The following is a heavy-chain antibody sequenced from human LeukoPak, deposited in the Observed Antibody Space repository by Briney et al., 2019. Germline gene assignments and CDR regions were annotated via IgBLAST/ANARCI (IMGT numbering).Heavy chain of an antibody. V-gene: IGHV1-69*04. CDR1: GGIFDNYI. J-gene: IGHJ4*02. Sequence: SVTVSCKTSGGIFDNYIISGVRQAPGQGLEWVGTIILILDIANYAQKFQGRVAITADTSTSTAYMELRNLGSEDTAVYFCAREPEGLTTESHWGQGTLVTVSS. D-gene: IGHD1-14*01. CDR2: IILILDIA. CDR3: AREPEGLTTESH.